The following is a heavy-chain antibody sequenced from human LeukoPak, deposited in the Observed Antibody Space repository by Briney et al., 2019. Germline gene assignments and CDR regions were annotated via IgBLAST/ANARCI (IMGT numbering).Heavy chain of an antibody. J-gene: IGHJ6*03. CDR1: GGSISSYY. V-gene: IGHV4-4*07. Sequence: SETLSLTCTVSGGSISSYYWSWIQQPAGKGLEWIGRIYTSGSTNYNPSLKSRVTMSVDTSKNQFSLKLSSVTAADTAVYYCARGFHYGSGSYYMAYYYYYMDVWGKGTTVTVSS. CDR2: IYTSGST. D-gene: IGHD3-10*01. CDR3: ARGFHYGSGSYYMAYYYYYMDV.